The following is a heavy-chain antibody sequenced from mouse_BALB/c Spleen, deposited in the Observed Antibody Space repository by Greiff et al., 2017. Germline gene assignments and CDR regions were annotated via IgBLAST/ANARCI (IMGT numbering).Heavy chain of an antibody. J-gene: IGHJ2*01. CDR1: GYTFTSYT. CDR2: INPSSGYT. V-gene: IGHV1-4*01. D-gene: IGHD4-1*01. CDR3: ARWETLYYFDY. Sequence: QVQLKESGAELARPGASVKMSCKASGYTFTSYTMHWVKQRPGQGLEWIGYINPSSGYTNYNQKFKDKATLTADKSSSTAYMQLSSLTSEDSAVYYCARWETLYYFDYWGQGTTLTVSS.